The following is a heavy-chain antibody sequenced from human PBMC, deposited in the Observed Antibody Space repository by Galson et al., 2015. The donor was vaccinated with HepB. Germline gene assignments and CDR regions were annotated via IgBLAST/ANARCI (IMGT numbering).Heavy chain of an antibody. J-gene: IGHJ6*02. CDR1: GFTFSSYG. V-gene: IGHV3-33*01. CDR3: ARGSTVDYYYYYGMDV. CDR2: IWYDGSNK. D-gene: IGHD4-23*01. Sequence: SCAASGFTFSSYGMHWVRQAPGKGLEWVAVIWYDGSNKYYADSVKGRFTISRDNSKNTLYLQMNSLRAEDTAVYYCARGSTVDYYYYYGMDVWGQGTTVPVSS.